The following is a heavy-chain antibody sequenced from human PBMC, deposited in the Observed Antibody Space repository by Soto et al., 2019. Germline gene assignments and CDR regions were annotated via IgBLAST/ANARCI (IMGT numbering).Heavy chain of an antibody. CDR2: IDPSDSQT. Sequence: GESLKISCKGSGYSIAGYWITWVRQKPGKGLEWMGRIDPSDSQTYYSPSFRGHVTISATKSITTVFLQWSSLRASDTAMYYCARQIYDSDTGPNFQYYFDSWGQGTPVTVSS. D-gene: IGHD3-22*01. J-gene: IGHJ4*02. CDR3: ARQIYDSDTGPNFQYYFDS. CDR1: GYSIAGYW. V-gene: IGHV5-10-1*01.